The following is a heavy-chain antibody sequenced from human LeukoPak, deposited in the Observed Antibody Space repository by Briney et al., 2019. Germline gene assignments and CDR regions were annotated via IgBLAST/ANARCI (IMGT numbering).Heavy chain of an antibody. Sequence: ASVKVSCKASGYTFTSYGISWVRQAPGQGLEWMGRINPNSGGTNYAQKFQGRVTMTRDTSISTAYMELSRLRSDDTAVYYCARLSMIVVVTLNDWGQGTLVTVSS. CDR3: ARLSMIVVVTLND. CDR2: INPNSGGT. D-gene: IGHD3-22*01. CDR1: GYTFTSYG. J-gene: IGHJ4*02. V-gene: IGHV1-2*06.